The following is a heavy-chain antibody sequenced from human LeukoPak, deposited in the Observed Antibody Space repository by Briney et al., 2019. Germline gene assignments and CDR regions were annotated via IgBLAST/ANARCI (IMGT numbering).Heavy chain of an antibody. CDR2: IYIGGTT. CDR1: AFNFSGNY. Sequence: GGSLRLSCVDSAFNFSGNYMTWVRQAPGKGLEWVSAIYIGGTTYYADSVKGRFTISRDNPESTLYLQMHSLRAEDTAVYYCAREISRFGIWGQGTLVTVSS. CDR3: AREISRFGI. D-gene: IGHD3-16*01. V-gene: IGHV3-66*01. J-gene: IGHJ4*02.